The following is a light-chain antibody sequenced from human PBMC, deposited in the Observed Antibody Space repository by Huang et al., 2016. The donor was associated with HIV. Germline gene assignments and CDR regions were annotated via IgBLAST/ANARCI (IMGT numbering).Light chain of an antibody. CDR2: LGS. V-gene: IGKV2-28*01. Sequence: DIVMTQSPLSLPVAPGEPASISCRSSQSLLHSNGYNYLDWYLQKPGHSPQLLIYLGSNRASGVPDRFSGSGSGTDFTLKISRVEAEDVGVYYCMQALQTPYTFGQGPSWRSN. CDR3: MQALQTPYT. J-gene: IGKJ2*01. CDR1: QSLLHSNGYNY.